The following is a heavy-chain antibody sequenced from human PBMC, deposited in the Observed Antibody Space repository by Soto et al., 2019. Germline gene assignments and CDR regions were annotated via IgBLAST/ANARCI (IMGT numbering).Heavy chain of an antibody. CDR2: IYYSGST. D-gene: IGHD1-26*01. CDR3: ARDNELLYYFDY. Sequence: PSETLYLTCTVSGGSISSGGYYWSWIRQHPGKGLEWIGYIYYSGSTYYNPSLKSRVTISVDTSKNQFSLKLSSVTAADTAVYYCARDNELLYYFDYWGQGTLVTVSS. J-gene: IGHJ4*02. V-gene: IGHV4-31*03. CDR1: GGSISSGGYY.